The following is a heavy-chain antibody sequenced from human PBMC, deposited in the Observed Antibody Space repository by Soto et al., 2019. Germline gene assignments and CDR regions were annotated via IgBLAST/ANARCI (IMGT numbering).Heavy chain of an antibody. CDR1: GFSLSTSGVG. CDR2: IYYRGNT. CDR3: ARHPGYYDILTGYSTYYFDY. Sequence: LVNPTQTLTLTCTFSGFSLSTSGVGVGWIRQPPGKGLEWIGYIYYRGNTNYNPSLKSRVTISLDTSKNQFSLKLSSVTAADTAVYYCARHPGYYDILTGYSTYYFDYWGQGILVAVSS. J-gene: IGHJ4*02. D-gene: IGHD3-9*01. V-gene: IGHV4-61*05.